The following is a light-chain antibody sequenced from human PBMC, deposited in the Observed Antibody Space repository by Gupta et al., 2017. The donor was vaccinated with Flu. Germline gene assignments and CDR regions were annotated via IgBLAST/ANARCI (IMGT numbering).Light chain of an antibody. V-gene: IGLV2-14*01. CDR3: SSYTRTTTPWV. CDR1: SSDVGGYDS. Sequence: HSARTQPASMSGSPGQSTTLSCPGPSSDVGGYDSVSWYQHRPGKAPKLMIYAVTNRPSGISNRFSGSKSGNTASLTISGLQAEDEADYYCSSYTRTTTPWVFGGGTKLTVL. J-gene: IGLJ3*02. CDR2: AVT.